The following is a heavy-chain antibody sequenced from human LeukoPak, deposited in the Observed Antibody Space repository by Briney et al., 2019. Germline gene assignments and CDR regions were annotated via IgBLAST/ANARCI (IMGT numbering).Heavy chain of an antibody. V-gene: IGHV3-23*01. CDR2: ISGSGGST. J-gene: IGHJ4*02. D-gene: IGHD3-16*01. CDR1: GFTFSSYV. Sequence: GGSLRLSCAASGFTFSSYVMSWVRQAPGKGLEWVSAISGSGGSTYYADSVKGRFTISRDNSKNTLYLQINSLRAEDTAVYYCAKDQRGRRETRDYGGQGTRVTAPS. CDR3: AKDQRGRRETRDY.